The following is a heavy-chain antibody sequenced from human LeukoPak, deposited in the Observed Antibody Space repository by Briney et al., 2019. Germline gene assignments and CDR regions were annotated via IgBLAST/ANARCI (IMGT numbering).Heavy chain of an antibody. D-gene: IGHD5-24*01. J-gene: IGHJ4*02. Sequence: SETLSLTCTVSGGSISSGSYYWSWIRQPAGKGLEWIRRIYTSGSTNYNPSLKSRVTISVDTSKNQFSLKLSSVTAADTAVYYCAREMATIGTDYWGQGTLVTVSS. CDR1: GGSISSGSYY. CDR2: IYTSGST. V-gene: IGHV4-61*02. CDR3: AREMATIGTDY.